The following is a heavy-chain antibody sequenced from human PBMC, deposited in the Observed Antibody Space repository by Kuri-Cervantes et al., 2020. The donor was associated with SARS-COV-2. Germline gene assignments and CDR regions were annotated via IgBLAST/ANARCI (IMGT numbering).Heavy chain of an antibody. D-gene: IGHD6-13*01. CDR3: ARAQEHNAQQLAGVDY. Sequence: ASVKVSCKASGYTFTSYYMRWMRQAPGQGLEWMGIINPSGGSTSYAQKFQGRVTMTRDTSTSTVYMELSSLRSEDTAVYYCARAQEHNAQQLAGVDYWGQGTLVTVSS. CDR1: GYTFTSYY. V-gene: IGHV1-46*01. CDR2: INPSGGST. J-gene: IGHJ4*02.